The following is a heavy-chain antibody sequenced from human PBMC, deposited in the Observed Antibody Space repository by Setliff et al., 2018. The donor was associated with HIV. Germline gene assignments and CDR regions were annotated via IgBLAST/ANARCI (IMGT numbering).Heavy chain of an antibody. V-gene: IGHV4-34*01. Sequence: PSETLSLTCAVYGGSFSGYYWSWIRQPPGKGLEWIGEIIHSGTTNYNPSLMSRVTISLDTSKNQFSLKLSSVTAADTALYFCARGRQGLYYYSSGFSRGRYYDLWGQGTLVTVSS. CDR2: IIHSGTT. CDR3: ARGRQGLYYYSSGFSRGRYYDL. D-gene: IGHD3-22*01. CDR1: GGSFSGYY. J-gene: IGHJ4*02.